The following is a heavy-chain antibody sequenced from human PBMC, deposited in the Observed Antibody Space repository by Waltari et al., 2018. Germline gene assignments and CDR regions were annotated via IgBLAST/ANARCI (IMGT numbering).Heavy chain of an antibody. J-gene: IGHJ6*02. V-gene: IGHV4-59*01. CDR3: ARDRGSDGYDFWSGYSPSYGMDV. CDR2: IYYSGST. CDR1: GGSISRYY. Sequence: QVQLQESGPGLVKPSETLSLTCTVSGGSISRYYWSWTRQSPGKGLEWFGYIYYSGSTNYNPSLKSRVTISVDTSKNQFSLKLSSVTAADTAVYYCARDRGSDGYDFWSGYSPSYGMDVWGQGTTVTVSS. D-gene: IGHD3-3*01.